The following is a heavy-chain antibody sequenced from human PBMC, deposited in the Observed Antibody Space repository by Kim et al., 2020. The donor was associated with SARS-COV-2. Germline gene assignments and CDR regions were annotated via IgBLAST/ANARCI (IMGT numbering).Heavy chain of an antibody. Sequence: GGSLRLSCAASGFTFSSYAMHWVRQAPGKGLEWVAVISYVGSNKYYADSVKGRFTISRDNSKNTLYLQMNSLRAEDTAVYYCARGEVVVIGAADAFDIWGQGTMVTVSS. J-gene: IGHJ3*02. CDR2: ISYVGSNK. CDR3: ARGEVVVIGAADAFDI. CDR1: GFTFSSYA. V-gene: IGHV3-30*04. D-gene: IGHD3-22*01.